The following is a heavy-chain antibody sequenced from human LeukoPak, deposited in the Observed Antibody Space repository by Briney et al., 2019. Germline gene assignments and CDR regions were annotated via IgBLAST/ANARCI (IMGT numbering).Heavy chain of an antibody. V-gene: IGHV3-30*02. CDR3: ARDLTYNSWYYFDS. CDR2: IGYDGTDK. Sequence: GGSLRLSCAASGFTFSYYGMHSVRQAPGKGLEWVTFIGYDGTDKYYADSVKGRFTISRDNSKNTLSLHMNSLRAEDTAVYYCARDLTYNSWYYFDSWGQGTLVTVSS. D-gene: IGHD6-13*01. J-gene: IGHJ4*02. CDR1: GFTFSYYG.